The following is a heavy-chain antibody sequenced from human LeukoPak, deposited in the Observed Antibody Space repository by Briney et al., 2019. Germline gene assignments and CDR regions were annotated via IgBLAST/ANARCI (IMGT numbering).Heavy chain of an antibody. CDR1: SGSINNYY. J-gene: IGHJ5*02. CDR2: IYYSGST. CDR3: ARLDYSSSYDNWFDP. D-gene: IGHD6-6*01. V-gene: IGHV4-59*01. Sequence: SETLSLTCTVSSGSINNYYWSWIRQPPGKGLEWIGYIYYSGSTSYNPSLKSRVTISVDTSKNQFSLKLSSVTAADTAVYYCARLDYSSSYDNWFDPWGQGTLVTVSS.